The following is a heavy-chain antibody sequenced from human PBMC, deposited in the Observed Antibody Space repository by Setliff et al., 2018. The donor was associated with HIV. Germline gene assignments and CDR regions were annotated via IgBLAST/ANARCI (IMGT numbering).Heavy chain of an antibody. V-gene: IGHV1-24*01. CDR2: FDPEDGET. J-gene: IGHJ1*01. Sequence: ASVKVSCKISGYTLTELSIHWVRQAPGKGLEWMANFDPEDGETFYAQRFQGRLTMTEGTSTDTAYMELSSLRSDDTAMYYCATDPGYSSTWYSESFQHWGQGTVVTVSS. CDR1: GYTLTELS. D-gene: IGHD6-13*01. CDR3: ATDPGYSSTWYSESFQH.